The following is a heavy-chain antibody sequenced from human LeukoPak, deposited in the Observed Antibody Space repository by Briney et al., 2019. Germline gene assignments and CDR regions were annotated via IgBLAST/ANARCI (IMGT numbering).Heavy chain of an antibody. J-gene: IGHJ4*02. D-gene: IGHD6-19*01. CDR3: ARDQWGYAVAGLHPPFY. Sequence: GASVKVSCKASGYTFTSYGISWVRQAPGQGLEWMGWISAYNGNTNYAQKLQGRVTMTTDTSTSTAYMELRSLRSDDTAVYYCARDQWGYAVAGLHPPFYWGQGTLVTVSS. CDR2: ISAYNGNT. V-gene: IGHV1-18*01. CDR1: GYTFTSYG.